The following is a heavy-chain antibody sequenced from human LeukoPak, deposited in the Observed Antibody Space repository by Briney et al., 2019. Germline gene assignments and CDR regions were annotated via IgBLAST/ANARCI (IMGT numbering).Heavy chain of an antibody. Sequence: ASVKVSCKASGYTFTGYYMHWVRQAPGQGLEWMGWINPNHGDTNYAQKFQDRVSMTRDTSISTAYMHLSRLRSADTAVYYCARFHPAALNYIDQWGQGTLVTVSS. CDR2: INPNHGDT. D-gene: IGHD2-2*01. CDR3: ARFHPAALNYIDQ. V-gene: IGHV1-2*02. J-gene: IGHJ4*02. CDR1: GYTFTGYY.